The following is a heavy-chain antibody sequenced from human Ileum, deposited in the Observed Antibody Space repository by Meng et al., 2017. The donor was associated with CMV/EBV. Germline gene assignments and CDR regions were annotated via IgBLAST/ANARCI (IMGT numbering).Heavy chain of an antibody. Sequence: FTHAGMSWVRQAPGKGLEWVGRIKSKTVGGATDYAAPVKGRFTISRDDSKNTLYLQMNSLKTEDTAVYYCTTEVSGTMVVTSEPGDYWGQGTLVTVSS. CDR2: IKSKTVGGAT. CDR3: TTEVSGTMVVTSEPGDY. V-gene: IGHV3-15*01. D-gene: IGHD4-23*01. J-gene: IGHJ4*02. CDR1: FTHAG.